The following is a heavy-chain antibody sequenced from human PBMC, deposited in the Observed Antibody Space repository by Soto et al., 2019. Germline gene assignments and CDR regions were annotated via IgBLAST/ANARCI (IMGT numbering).Heavy chain of an antibody. CDR3: AREKRRHLYGSEHHYIDAIHI. V-gene: IGHV3-72*01. CDR1: GFTFSDHY. D-gene: IGHD3-10*01. J-gene: IGHJ3*02. CDR2: TRNKLNSYTT. Sequence: GGSLRLSCAASGFTFSDHYMDWVRQAPGQGLEWVGRTRNKLNSYTTEYAASVEGRFTISREDSKNSLYLQMNSLKTEDTAVYYCAREKRRHLYGSEHHYIDAIHIPGQATIVTVSS.